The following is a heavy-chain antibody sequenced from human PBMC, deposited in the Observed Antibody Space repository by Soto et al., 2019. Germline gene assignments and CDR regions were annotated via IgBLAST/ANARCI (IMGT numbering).Heavy chain of an antibody. CDR3: AISSGWYPGTFDY. CDR1: GFTVSSNY. CDR2: IYSGGST. J-gene: IGHJ4*02. D-gene: IGHD6-19*01. Sequence: EVQLVETGGGLIQPGGSLRLSCAASGFTVSSNYMSWVRQAPGKGLEGVSVIYSGGSTYYADSVKGRFTISRDNSKNTLYLQMNSLRAEDTAVYYCAISSGWYPGTFDYWGQGTLVTVSS. V-gene: IGHV3-53*02.